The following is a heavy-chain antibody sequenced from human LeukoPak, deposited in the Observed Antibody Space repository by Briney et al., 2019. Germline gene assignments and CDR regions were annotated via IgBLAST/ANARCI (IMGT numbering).Heavy chain of an antibody. Sequence: GGSLRLSCAASGFTFSSYGMHWVRQAPGKGPEWVAVIWYDGSNKYYADSVKGRFTISRDNSKNTLYLQMNSLRAEDTAVYYCASGVTRETLSYYGMDVWGQGTTVTVSS. D-gene: IGHD3-3*01. CDR1: GFTFSSYG. CDR2: IWYDGSNK. J-gene: IGHJ6*02. CDR3: ASGVTRETLSYYGMDV. V-gene: IGHV3-33*01.